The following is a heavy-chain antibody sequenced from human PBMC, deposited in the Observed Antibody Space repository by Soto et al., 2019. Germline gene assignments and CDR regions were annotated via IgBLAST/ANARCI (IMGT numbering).Heavy chain of an antibody. J-gene: IGHJ4*02. CDR3: ERLEGG. V-gene: IGHV3-74*01. D-gene: IGHD1-1*01. CDR2: INGDGSST. Sequence: VQLVESGGGLVQPGGSLRLSCAASGFTFSSYWMHWVRQGPGKGLEWVSRINGDGSSTIYADSVRGRFTISRDNAKNTLYLQMNSLRAEDTAVYYCERLEGGWGQGTLVTVSS. CDR1: GFTFSSYW.